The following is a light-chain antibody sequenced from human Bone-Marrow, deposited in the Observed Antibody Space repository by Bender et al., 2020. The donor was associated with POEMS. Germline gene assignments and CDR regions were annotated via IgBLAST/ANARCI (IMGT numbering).Light chain of an antibody. V-gene: IGLV3-10*01. CDR1: DIGGKS. Sequence: SYVLTQPPSVSVAPGQTARITCGGADIGGKSVNWYQQKPGQAPVLVVYDDTKRPSGIPERFSGSSSGTMATLTISGAHVEDEADYHCYSTDSGGNYGIFGGGTKLTVL. CDR3: YSTDSGGNYGI. J-gene: IGLJ2*01. CDR2: DDT.